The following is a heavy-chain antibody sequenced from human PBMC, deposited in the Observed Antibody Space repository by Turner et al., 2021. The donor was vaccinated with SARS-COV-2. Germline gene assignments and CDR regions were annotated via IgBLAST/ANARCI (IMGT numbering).Heavy chain of an antibody. CDR3: ARDLAVNGMDV. J-gene: IGHJ6*02. CDR2: IYSGGST. V-gene: IGHV3-53*02. CDR1: VVTVSSKY. Sequence: EVQLVETGGDWNQPEASLRLSCAASVVTVSSKYMSWVRQAPGKGLEWVSVIYSGGSTYYADSVKGRFTISRENSKTTLYLQMNSLRAEDTAVYYCARDLAVNGMDVWGQGTTVTVSS.